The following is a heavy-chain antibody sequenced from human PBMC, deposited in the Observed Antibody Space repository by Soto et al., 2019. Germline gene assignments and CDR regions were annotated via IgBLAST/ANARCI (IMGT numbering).Heavy chain of an antibody. V-gene: IGHV3-21*01. CDR3: ARRGFSTKYYTLDV. D-gene: IGHD2-2*01. CDR2: ISSSSSSTYI. Sequence: GGSLRLSCAASGFTFSTYSMDWVRQAPGKGLEWVSSISSSSSSTYIFYADSVKGRFTISRDNAKNSLYLQMNSLRAEDTAVYYCARRGFSTKYYTLDVWGQGTTVTVSS. CDR1: GFTFSTYS. J-gene: IGHJ6*02.